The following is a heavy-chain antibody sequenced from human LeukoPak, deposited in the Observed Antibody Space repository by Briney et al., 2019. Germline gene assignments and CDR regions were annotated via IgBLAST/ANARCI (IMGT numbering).Heavy chain of an antibody. J-gene: IGHJ4*02. Sequence: SVRVSCKASGGTFSRYAISWVPEAPGQGLECVGGIIPIFGTANYAQKFQGRVTITADESTSTAYMEMSSLRSEDTAMYYCATGYYDSSGYPNYFAYWGQGTLVTVSS. CDR2: IIPIFGTA. CDR3: ATGYYDSSGYPNYFAY. D-gene: IGHD3-22*01. CDR1: GGTFSRYA. V-gene: IGHV1-69*01.